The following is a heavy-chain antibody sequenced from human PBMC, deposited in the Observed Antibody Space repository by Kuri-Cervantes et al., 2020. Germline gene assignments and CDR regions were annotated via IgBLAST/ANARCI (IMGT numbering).Heavy chain of an antibody. D-gene: IGHD6-19*01. CDR2: ISAYNGNT. CDR3: SRQMSTYSSGYAYFDY. CDR1: GYTFTSYG. V-gene: IGHV1-18*01. Sequence: ASVKVSCKASGYTFTSYGISWVRQASGQGLEWMGWISAYNGNTNYAQKLQGRVTITTDTSTSTAYMELRSLRSDDTAVYYCSRQMSTYSSGYAYFDYWGQGTLVTVSS. J-gene: IGHJ4*02.